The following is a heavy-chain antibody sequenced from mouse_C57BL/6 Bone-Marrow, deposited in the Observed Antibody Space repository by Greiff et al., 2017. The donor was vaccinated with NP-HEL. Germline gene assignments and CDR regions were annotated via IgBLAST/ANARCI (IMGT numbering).Heavy chain of an antibody. V-gene: IGHV14-2*01. CDR2: IDPEDGET. CDR3: MVRTSSLFDY. J-gene: IGHJ2*01. CDR1: GFNINDYY. D-gene: IGHD2-2*01. Sequence: VQLQQSGAELVKPGASVKLSCTASGFNINDYYMHWVKQRTEQGLEWLGRIDPEDGETKYAPKFQGKATITADTSSNTAYLQLSSLTSEDTAGYYGMVRTSSLFDYWGQGTTLTVSS.